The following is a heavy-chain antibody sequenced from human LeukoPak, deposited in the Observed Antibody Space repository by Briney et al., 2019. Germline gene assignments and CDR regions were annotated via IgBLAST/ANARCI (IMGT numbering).Heavy chain of an antibody. CDR2: IYTSGST. J-gene: IGHJ5*02. Sequence: PSETLSLTCTVSGGSISSSSYYWSWIRQPAGKGLEWIGRIYTSGSTNYNPSLKSRVTMSVDTSKNQFSLKLSSVTAADTAVYYCARDCRSSCLNSRFDPWGQGTLVTVSS. CDR3: ARDCRSSCLNSRFDP. CDR1: GGSISSSSYY. V-gene: IGHV4-61*02. D-gene: IGHD6-13*01.